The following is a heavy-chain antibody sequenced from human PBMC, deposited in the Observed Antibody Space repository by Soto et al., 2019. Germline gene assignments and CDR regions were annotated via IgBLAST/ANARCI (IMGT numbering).Heavy chain of an antibody. CDR1: GGSISSSDYY. V-gene: IGHV4-30-4*01. CDR2: IYYSGST. CDR3: ARDIILGTLYGGMDV. D-gene: IGHD1-7*01. J-gene: IGHJ6*02. Sequence: PSETLSLTCTVSGGSISSSDYYWSWIRQPPGKGLEWIGNIYYSGSTDYNPSLKSRVTISVDKSKNQFSLKLSSVTAADKAVYYCARDIILGTLYGGMDVWGQGTTVNV.